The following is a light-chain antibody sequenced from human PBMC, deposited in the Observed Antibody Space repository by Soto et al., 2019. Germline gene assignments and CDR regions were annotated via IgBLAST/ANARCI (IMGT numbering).Light chain of an antibody. V-gene: IGLV1-44*01. Sequence: QAVVIQPPSASGTPGQRVTISCSGSRSNIGSNAVHWYQQLPGTAPKLLIYNNDQRPSGVPDRFSGSKSGTSASLAISGLQSEDEADYYCAAWDDSPRDVVFGGGTKLTVL. CDR1: RSNIGSNA. J-gene: IGLJ2*01. CDR2: NND. CDR3: AAWDDSPRDVV.